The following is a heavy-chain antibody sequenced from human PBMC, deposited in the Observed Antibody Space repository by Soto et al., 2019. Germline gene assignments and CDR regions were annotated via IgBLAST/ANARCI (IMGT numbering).Heavy chain of an antibody. V-gene: IGHV3-74*01. Sequence: DVQLVESGGGLVQPGGSLRLSCVASGFTFRTYCMHWFRQVPGKGLVWISRFNSDGSIGYADSVKGRFTISRDNAKNTVSLQMNSVRAEDTAVYYCARGQWGALDIWGQGTTVTVSA. J-gene: IGHJ3*02. D-gene: IGHD6-19*01. CDR1: GFTFRTYC. CDR2: FNSDGSI. CDR3: ARGQWGALDI.